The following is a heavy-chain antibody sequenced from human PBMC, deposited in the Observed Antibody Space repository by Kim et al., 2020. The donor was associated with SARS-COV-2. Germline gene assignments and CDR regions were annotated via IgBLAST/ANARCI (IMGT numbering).Heavy chain of an antibody. CDR3: AAWRPPDSVYCSTSSCQVIYYFDY. D-gene: IGHD2-2*01. Sequence: ASVKVSCKASGYTFSSNAMNWVRQAPGQGPEWMGWINTNTGNQTYAQGFAGRYVFSLDTSVSTAYLQINNLKAEDSAVYYCAAWRPPDSVYCSTSSCQVIYYFDYWGQGTLVTVSS. CDR1: GYTFSSNA. J-gene: IGHJ4*02. V-gene: IGHV7-4-1*02. CDR2: INTNTGNQ.